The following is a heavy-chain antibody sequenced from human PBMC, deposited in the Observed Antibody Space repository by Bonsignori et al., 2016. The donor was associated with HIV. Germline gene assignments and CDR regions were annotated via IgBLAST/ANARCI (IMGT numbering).Heavy chain of an antibody. CDR2: ISAYNGNT. V-gene: IGHV1-18*01. CDR3: ARDVSLPIEGAGDAFDI. J-gene: IGHJ3*02. D-gene: IGHD1-26*01. Sequence: QVQLVQSGAEVKKPGASVKVSCRASGYTFKNYGISWVRQAPGQGLEWMGWISAYNGNTNSAQSLQDRVSLTTDTSTSTAYLDLRSLRSDDTAVYYCARDVSLPIEGAGDAFDIWGQG. CDR1: GYTFKNYG.